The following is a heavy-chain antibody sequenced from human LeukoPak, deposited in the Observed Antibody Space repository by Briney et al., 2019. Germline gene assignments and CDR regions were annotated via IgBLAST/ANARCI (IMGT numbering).Heavy chain of an antibody. CDR3: AKDPDSY. CDR1: GFTFSSYG. J-gene: IGHJ4*02. Sequence: GGSLRLSCAASGFTFSSYGMHWVRQAPGKGLEWVAVISYDGSNKYYADSVKGRFTISRDNSKNTLYLQMNSLRAEDTAVYYCAKDPDSYWGQGTLVTVSS. D-gene: IGHD3-22*01. V-gene: IGHV3-30*18. CDR2: ISYDGSNK.